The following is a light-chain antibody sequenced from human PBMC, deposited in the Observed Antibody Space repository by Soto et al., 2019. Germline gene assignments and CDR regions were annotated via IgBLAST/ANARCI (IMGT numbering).Light chain of an antibody. J-gene: IGKJ1*01. CDR2: QAS. Sequence: DIPMTQSPSTLPASVGDRVTITCRASQSXXXXLAWYQQKPGTAPKVLIYQASNLQSGVPSRFSGSGSGTEFTLTISSLQPDDFATYYCQQYNSYSFGQGTKVEIK. CDR3: QQYNSYS. CDR1: QSXXXX. V-gene: IGKV1-5*01.